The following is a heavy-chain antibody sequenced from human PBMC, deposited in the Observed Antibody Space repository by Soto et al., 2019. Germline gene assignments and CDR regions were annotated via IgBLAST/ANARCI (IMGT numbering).Heavy chain of an antibody. J-gene: IGHJ4*02. CDR1: GYTFTSYG. Sequence: ASVKVSCKASGYTFTSYGISWVRQAPGQGLEWMGWISAYNGNTNYAQKLQGRVTMTTDTSTSTAYMELRSLRSDDTAVYYCAREIGFDYDDYGVDYFDYWGRGTLVTVSS. CDR3: AREIGFDYDDYGVDYFDY. CDR2: ISAYNGNT. V-gene: IGHV1-18*01. D-gene: IGHD4-17*01.